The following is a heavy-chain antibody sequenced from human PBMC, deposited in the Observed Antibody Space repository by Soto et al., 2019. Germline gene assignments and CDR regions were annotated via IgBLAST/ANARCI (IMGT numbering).Heavy chain of an antibody. CDR2: FYHDGTT. Sequence: PSEPLSLTCTVSGASISSDGYSWSWIRQPPGKGLEWIGYFYHDGTTYYNPSLRSRVTISVDKSKNQFSLRLISVTAADTSVCYCAGSRYCSSTTCYFFDYWGQGALVTVSS. V-gene: IGHV4-30-2*01. CDR3: AGSRYCSSTTCYFFDY. J-gene: IGHJ4*02. CDR1: GASISSDGYS. D-gene: IGHD2-2*01.